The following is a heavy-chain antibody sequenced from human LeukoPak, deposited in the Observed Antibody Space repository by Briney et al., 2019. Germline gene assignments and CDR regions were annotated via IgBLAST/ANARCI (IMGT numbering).Heavy chain of an antibody. Sequence: GASVKVSCKAFGYTFTGYYMHWVRQAPGQGLEWMGWINPNSGGTNYAQKFQGRVTMTRDTSIGTACMELRRLRSDDTAVYYCARMYSRGWYSGYWGQGTLVTVSS. V-gene: IGHV1-2*02. J-gene: IGHJ4*02. CDR3: ARMYSRGWYSGY. CDR1: GYTFTGYY. D-gene: IGHD6-19*01. CDR2: INPNSGGT.